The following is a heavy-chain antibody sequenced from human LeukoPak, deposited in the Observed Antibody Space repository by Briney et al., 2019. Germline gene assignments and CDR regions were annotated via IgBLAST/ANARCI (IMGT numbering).Heavy chain of an antibody. V-gene: IGHV4-31*03. CDR1: GGSISSGGYY. Sequence: SQTLSLTCTVSGGSISSGGYYWSWIRRHPGKGLEWIGYIYYSGSTYYNPSLKSRVTISVDTSKNQFSLKLSSVTAADTAVYYCARDRRSTYSSGWGRSFDIWGQGTMVTVSS. CDR2: IYYSGST. CDR3: ARDRRSTYSSGWGRSFDI. D-gene: IGHD6-19*01. J-gene: IGHJ3*02.